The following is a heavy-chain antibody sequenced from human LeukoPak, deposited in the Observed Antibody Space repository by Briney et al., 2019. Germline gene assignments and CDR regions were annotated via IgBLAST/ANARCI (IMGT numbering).Heavy chain of an antibody. CDR3: ASAVDRELNWFDP. D-gene: IGHD1-26*01. CDR2: IYYSGST. V-gene: IGHV4-61*08. CDR1: GASIRSGDYY. Sequence: SETLSLTCTVSGASIRSGDYYWSWIRQPPGKGLEWIGYIYYSGSTNYNPSLKSRVTISVDTSKNQFSLKLSSVTAADTAVYYCASAVDRELNWFDPWGQGTLVTVSS. J-gene: IGHJ5*02.